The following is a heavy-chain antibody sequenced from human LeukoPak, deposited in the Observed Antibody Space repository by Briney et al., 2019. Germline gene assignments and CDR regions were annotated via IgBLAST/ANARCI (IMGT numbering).Heavy chain of an antibody. D-gene: IGHD5-12*01. CDR1: GFTVSSNY. Sequence: GGSLRLSCAASGFTVSSNYMSWVRQAPGKGLEWVSVIYSGGSTYYADSVKGRFTISRDNSKNTLYLQMNSLRAEDTAVYYCARDSTDGGYDWFDPWGQGTLVTVSS. CDR3: ARDSTDGGYDWFDP. V-gene: IGHV3-53*01. J-gene: IGHJ5*02. CDR2: IYSGGST.